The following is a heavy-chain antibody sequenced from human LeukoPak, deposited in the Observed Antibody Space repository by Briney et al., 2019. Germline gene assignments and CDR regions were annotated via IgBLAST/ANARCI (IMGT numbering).Heavy chain of an antibody. D-gene: IGHD3-16*01. J-gene: IGHJ4*02. Sequence: PGGSLRLSCAASGFTFSNYWMHWVRLTPGRRLVWVARINGDGSDTTYADSVKGRFTISRDNAKNTVYLQMNSLTAEDTAVYYCTRPWGIWGQGALVTVSS. CDR1: GFTFSNYW. CDR2: INGDGSDT. CDR3: TRPWGI. V-gene: IGHV3-74*03.